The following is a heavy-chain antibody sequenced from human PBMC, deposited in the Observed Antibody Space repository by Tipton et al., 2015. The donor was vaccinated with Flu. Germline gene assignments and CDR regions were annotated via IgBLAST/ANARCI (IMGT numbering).Heavy chain of an antibody. Sequence: TLSLTCTVSGGSITNDKYSWSWIRQPAGKGLEWIGRIYTSGSTKYNPSLESRVTISMDTSKNQFSLRLSSVTAADTAVYYCARRLSSVIWSEGFDFWGQGSLVTVSS. CDR1: GGSITNDKYS. CDR3: ARRLSSVIWSEGFDF. J-gene: IGHJ4*02. V-gene: IGHV4-61*02. D-gene: IGHD3-22*01. CDR2: IYTSGST.